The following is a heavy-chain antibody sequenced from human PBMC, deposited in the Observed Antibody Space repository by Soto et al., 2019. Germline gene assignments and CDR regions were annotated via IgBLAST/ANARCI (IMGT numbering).Heavy chain of an antibody. Sequence: SVKVSCKASGGTFSSYAISWVRQAPGQGLEWMGGIIPIFGTANYAQKFQGRVTITADESTSTAYMELSSLRSEDTAVYYCARGPRRDYSDSSGPMGYWGQGTLATVSS. V-gene: IGHV1-69*13. D-gene: IGHD3-22*01. CDR1: GGTFSSYA. J-gene: IGHJ4*02. CDR3: ARGPRRDYSDSSGPMGY. CDR2: IIPIFGTA.